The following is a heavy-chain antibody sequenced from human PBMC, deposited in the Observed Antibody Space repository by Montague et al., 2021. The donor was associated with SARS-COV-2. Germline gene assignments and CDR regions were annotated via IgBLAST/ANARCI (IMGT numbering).Heavy chain of an antibody. V-gene: IGHV4-39*01. CDR1: GGSISSSSYY. CDR3: ARFYRVLPAASFDY. J-gene: IGHJ4*02. D-gene: IGHD2-2*01. CDR2: IYYSGST. Sequence: SETLSLTCTVSGGSISSSSYYWGWIRQPPGKGLEWIGSIYYSGSTYYNPSLKSRVTISVDTSKNQFSLKLSSVTAADTVVYYCARFYRVLPAASFDYWGQGTLVTVSS.